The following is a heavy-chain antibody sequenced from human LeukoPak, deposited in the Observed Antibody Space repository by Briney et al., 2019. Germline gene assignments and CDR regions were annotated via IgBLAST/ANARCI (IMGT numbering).Heavy chain of an antibody. D-gene: IGHD7-27*01. CDR2: ISGSGGST. V-gene: IGHV3-23*01. J-gene: IGHJ6*03. CDR1: GFTFSSYA. Sequence: PGGSLRLSCAASGFTFSSYAMSWVRQAPGKGLEWVSAISGSGGSTYYADSVKGRFTISRDNSKNTLYLQMNSLRAEDTAVYYCAKDLGIYYYYYYMDVWGKGTTVTVSS. CDR3: AKDLGIYYYYYYMDV.